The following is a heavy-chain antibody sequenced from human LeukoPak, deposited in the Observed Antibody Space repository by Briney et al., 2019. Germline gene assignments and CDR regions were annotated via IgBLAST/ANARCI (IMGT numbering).Heavy chain of an antibody. CDR3: ARTIRLPTRSLDV. D-gene: IGHD3-3*01. Sequence: SWVRQGPGKGLEWIGYIYYSGSTYYNPSLKSRVTISVDTSKNQFSLKLSSVTAADTAVYYCARTIRLPTRSLDVWGKGTTVTVSS. CDR2: IYYSGST. V-gene: IGHV4-30-4*01. J-gene: IGHJ6*04.